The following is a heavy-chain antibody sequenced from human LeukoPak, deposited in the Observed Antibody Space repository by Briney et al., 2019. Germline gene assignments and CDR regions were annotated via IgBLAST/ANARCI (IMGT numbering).Heavy chain of an antibody. J-gene: IGHJ4*02. CDR3: AKGNGYSYGRYYFDY. CDR2: ISSSSSTI. V-gene: IGHV3-48*01. CDR1: GFTFSSYS. D-gene: IGHD5-18*01. Sequence: GGSLRLSCAASGFTFSSYSMNWVRQAPGKGLEWVSYISSSSSTIYYADSVKGRFTISRDNSKNTLYLQVNSLRAEDTAVYYCAKGNGYSYGRYYFDYWGQGTLVTVSS.